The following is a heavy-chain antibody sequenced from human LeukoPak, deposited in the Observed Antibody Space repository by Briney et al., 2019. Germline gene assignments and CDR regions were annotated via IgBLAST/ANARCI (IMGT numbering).Heavy chain of an antibody. V-gene: IGHV4-34*01. Sequence: SETLSLTCAVYGGSFSGYYWSWIRQPPGKGLEWIGEINHSGSTNYNPSLKSRVTISVDTSKNQFSLKLSSVTAADTAVYYCARFSIAVVITDAFDIWGQETMVTVSS. CDR3: ARFSIAVVITDAFDI. CDR2: INHSGST. D-gene: IGHD3-22*01. J-gene: IGHJ3*02. CDR1: GGSFSGYY.